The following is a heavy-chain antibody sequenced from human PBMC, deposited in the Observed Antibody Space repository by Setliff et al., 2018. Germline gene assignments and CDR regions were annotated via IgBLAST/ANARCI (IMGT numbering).Heavy chain of an antibody. CDR2: IYIGGSA. CDR3: AREQWLDPPGYYYMDV. CDR1: GASVSNYY. D-gene: IGHD6-19*01. Sequence: SETLSLTCTVSGASVSNYYWSWIRQPAGKGLEWIGHIYIGGSANYNPSLKSRVTMSIDTSKNQFSLKLNSVTAADMAVYYCAREQWLDPPGYYYMDVWAKGTTVTVSS. V-gene: IGHV4-4*07. J-gene: IGHJ6*03.